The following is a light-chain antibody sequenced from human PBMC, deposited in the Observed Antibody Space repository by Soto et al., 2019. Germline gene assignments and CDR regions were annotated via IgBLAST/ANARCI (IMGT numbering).Light chain of an antibody. J-gene: IGKJ5*01. CDR3: QQYHNWPPIT. Sequence: EIVMTQSPATLSVSPGERATLSCRASQSVSSNLAWYQQKSGQAPRLLIYGASTRATTIPARFSGSGSGTEFTLTISSLQPEDLAVYYCQQYHNWPPITFGQGTRLEIK. CDR2: GAS. V-gene: IGKV3-15*01. CDR1: QSVSSN.